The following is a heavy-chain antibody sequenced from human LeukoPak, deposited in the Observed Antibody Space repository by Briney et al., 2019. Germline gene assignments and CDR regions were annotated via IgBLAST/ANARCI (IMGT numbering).Heavy chain of an antibody. Sequence: PGGSLRLSCTASGFTFGDYAMSWVRQAPGKGLEWVGFIRSKAYGGTTEYAASVKGRFTISRDDSKSIAYLQMNSLKTEDTAVSYCTRALPGGLDLWFGELSFDPWGQGTLVTVSS. V-gene: IGHV3-49*04. J-gene: IGHJ5*02. CDR3: TRALPGGLDLWFGELSFDP. CDR1: GFTFGDYA. CDR2: IRSKAYGGTT. D-gene: IGHD3-10*01.